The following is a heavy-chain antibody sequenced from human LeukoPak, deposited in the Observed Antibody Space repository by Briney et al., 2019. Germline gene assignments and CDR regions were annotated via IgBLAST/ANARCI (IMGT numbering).Heavy chain of an antibody. J-gene: IGHJ4*02. CDR1: GGSIKSNNW. CDR3: ASPHGASYYYFDY. D-gene: IGHD4/OR15-4a*01. CDR2: IYHSGST. Sequence: SGTLSLTCAVSGGSIKSNNWWSWVRQPPGKGLEWIGEIYHSGSTNYNPSLESRVTVSVDKSKNQFSLDLTSVTAADTAVYYCASPHGASYYYFDYWGQGTLVTVSS. V-gene: IGHV4-4*02.